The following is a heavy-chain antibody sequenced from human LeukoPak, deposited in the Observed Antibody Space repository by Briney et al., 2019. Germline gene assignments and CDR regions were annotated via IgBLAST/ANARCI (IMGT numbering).Heavy chain of an antibody. Sequence: GGSLRLSCAASGFTVSSNYMSWVRQAPGKGLEWVSVIYSGGSTYYADSVKGRFTISRDNSKNTLYLQMNSLRAEDTAVYYCARARYDFWSGYSYYFDYWGQGTLVTVSS. D-gene: IGHD3-3*01. CDR1: GFTVSSNY. CDR3: ARARYDFWSGYSYYFDY. J-gene: IGHJ4*02. V-gene: IGHV3-53*01. CDR2: IYSGGST.